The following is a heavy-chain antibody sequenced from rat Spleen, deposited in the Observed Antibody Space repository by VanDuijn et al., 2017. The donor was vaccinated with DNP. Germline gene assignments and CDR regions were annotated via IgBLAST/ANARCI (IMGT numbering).Heavy chain of an antibody. D-gene: IGHD3-2*01. Sequence: EVQLVESGGGLVKPGRSLKLSCAASGFTFSDFNMAWVRQAPKKGLEWVATVNYDGGITYYRDSVKGRFTISRDNAESALYLRMDSLRSEDKATYYCAIDLQTGRAWGQGTSVTVSS. V-gene: IGHV5-7*01. CDR1: GFTFSDFN. CDR3: AIDLQTGRA. J-gene: IGHJ4*01. CDR2: VNYDGGIT.